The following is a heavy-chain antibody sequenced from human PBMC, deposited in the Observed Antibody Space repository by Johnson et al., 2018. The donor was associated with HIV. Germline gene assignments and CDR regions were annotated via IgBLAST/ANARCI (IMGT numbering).Heavy chain of an antibody. D-gene: IGHD2-2*01. CDR2: ISYDGSNK. V-gene: IGHV3-30*14. CDR1: GFTFSNAW. CDR3: ARSGYCTTSSCTDDAFDI. Sequence: QVQLVESGGGLVKPGGSLRLSCAASGFTFSNAWMSWVRQAPGKGLEWVAVISYDGSNKYYADSVKGRFTISRDNSKNTLYLQMNSLRAEDTAVYYCARSGYCTTSSCTDDAFDIWGQGTMVTVS. J-gene: IGHJ3*02.